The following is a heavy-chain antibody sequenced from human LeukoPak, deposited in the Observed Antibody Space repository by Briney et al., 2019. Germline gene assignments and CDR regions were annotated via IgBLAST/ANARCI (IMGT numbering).Heavy chain of an antibody. V-gene: IGHV4-39*01. CDR2: IYYSGSI. D-gene: IGHD6-13*01. CDR1: GGSISSSSYY. J-gene: IGHJ5*02. CDR3: ARSIAAAAGVDP. Sequence: SETLSLTCTVSGGSISSSSYYWGWIRQPPGKGLEWIGSIYYSGSIYYNPSLKSRVTISVDTSKNQFSLKLSSVTAADTAVYYCARSIAAAAGVDPWGQGTLVTVSS.